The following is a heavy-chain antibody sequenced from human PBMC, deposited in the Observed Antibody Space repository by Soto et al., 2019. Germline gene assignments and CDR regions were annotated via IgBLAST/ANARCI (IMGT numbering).Heavy chain of an antibody. CDR1: GFTFSSYA. V-gene: IGHV3-23*01. Sequence: RRLSCAASGFTFSSYAMSWVRQAPGKGLEWVSAISGSGGSTYYADSVKGRFTISRDNSKNTLYLQMNSLRAEDTAVYYCAKDLLGVATINFDYWGQGTLVTVSS. CDR2: ISGSGGST. D-gene: IGHD5-12*01. CDR3: AKDLLGVATINFDY. J-gene: IGHJ4*02.